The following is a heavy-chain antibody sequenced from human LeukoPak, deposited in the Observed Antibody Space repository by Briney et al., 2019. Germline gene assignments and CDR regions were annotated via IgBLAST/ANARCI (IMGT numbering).Heavy chain of an antibody. CDR2: IWYDGSNK. D-gene: IGHD3-22*01. V-gene: IGHV3-33*01. Sequence: GSLRLSCAASGFTFSSYGMHWVRQAPGKGLEWVAVIWYDGSNKYYAESVKGRFTISRDNSKNTLYLQMNSLRAEDTAVYYCARGVVVITTFTFHPFDYWGQGTLVTVSS. CDR1: GFTFSSYG. CDR3: ARGVVVITTFTFHPFDY. J-gene: IGHJ4*02.